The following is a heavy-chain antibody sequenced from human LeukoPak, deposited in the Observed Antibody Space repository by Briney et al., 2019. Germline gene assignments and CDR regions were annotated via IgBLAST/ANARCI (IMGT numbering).Heavy chain of an antibody. CDR2: INPSGGST. CDR3: ARSGYNRRGWFDP. CDR1: GYTFTSYY. Sequence: ASVKVSCKASGYTFTSYYMHWGRQAPGQGLEWMGIINPSGGSTSYAQKFQGRVTMTRDTSTSTGYMELSSLRSEDTAVYYCARSGYNRRGWFDPWGQGTLVTVSS. J-gene: IGHJ5*02. D-gene: IGHD5-12*01. V-gene: IGHV1-46*01.